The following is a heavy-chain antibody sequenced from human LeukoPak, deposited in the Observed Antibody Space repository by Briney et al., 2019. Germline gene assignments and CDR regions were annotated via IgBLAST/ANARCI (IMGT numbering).Heavy chain of an antibody. CDR3: ARDPSNTSGYYVYHDY. CDR1: GYTFNKYG. J-gene: IGHJ4*02. D-gene: IGHD3-3*01. CDR2: ISCYNGDT. Sequence: ASVKVSCKASGYTFNKYGISWVRQAPGQGLEWLGWISCYNGDTRYAKKFQGRVTMTTDTPTSTVHMELRSLRSDDTAVYYCARDPSNTSGYYVYHDYWGQGALVTV. V-gene: IGHV1-18*01.